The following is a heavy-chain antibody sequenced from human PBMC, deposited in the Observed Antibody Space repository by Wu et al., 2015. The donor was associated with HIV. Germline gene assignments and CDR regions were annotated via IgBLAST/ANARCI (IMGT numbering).Heavy chain of an antibody. D-gene: IGHD1-1*01. V-gene: IGHV1-8*01. Sequence: QVQLVQSGAEVKKPGASVKVSCKASGYTFTSYDINWVRQATGQGLEWMGWMNPNSGNTGYAQKFQGRVTMTRNTSISTAYMELSSLRSEDMAVYYCARGRGTGTPSDYSNDYWGQGTLVTVSS. CDR3: ARGRGTGTPSDYSNDY. CDR2: MNPNSGNT. J-gene: IGHJ4*02. CDR1: GYTFTSYD.